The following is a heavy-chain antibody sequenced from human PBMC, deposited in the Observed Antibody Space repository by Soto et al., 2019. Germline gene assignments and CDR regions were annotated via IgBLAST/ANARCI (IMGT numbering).Heavy chain of an antibody. CDR1: GFTFSGST. CDR2: IRSKANNYAT. V-gene: IGHV3-73*01. Sequence: EVQLVESGGGLVQPGGSLKLSCAASGFTFSGSTMEWVRQASGKGLEWLGRIRSKANNYATTYGASVEGRFTISRDDSQNTAYLQMNSLKTEDTAVYYCTRWEVAKAFDIWGKGTMVTVSS. CDR3: TRWEVAKAFDI. D-gene: IGHD2-21*01. J-gene: IGHJ3*02.